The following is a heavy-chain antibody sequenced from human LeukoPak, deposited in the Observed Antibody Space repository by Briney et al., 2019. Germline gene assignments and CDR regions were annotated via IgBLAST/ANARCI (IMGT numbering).Heavy chain of an antibody. Sequence: SETLSLTCAAYGGSFSGYYWSWIRQPPGKGLEWIGEINHSGSTNYNPSLKSRVTISVDTSKNQFSLKLSSVTAADTAVYYCARGQTGSTVAYVLHYFGYWGQGTLVTVSS. V-gene: IGHV4-34*01. D-gene: IGHD4-23*01. CDR1: GGSFSGYY. CDR3: ARGQTGSTVAYVLHYFGY. CDR2: INHSGST. J-gene: IGHJ4*02.